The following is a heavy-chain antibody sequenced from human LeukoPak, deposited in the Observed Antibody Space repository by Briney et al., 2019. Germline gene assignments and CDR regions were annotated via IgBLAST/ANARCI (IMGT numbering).Heavy chain of an antibody. CDR2: ISSSGSTI. J-gene: IGHJ3*02. D-gene: IGHD2-2*01. V-gene: IGHV3-11*01. CDR1: GFTFSDYY. Sequence: GGSLRLSWAASGFTFSDYYMSWIRQAPGKGLEWISYISSSGSTIYYADSVKGRFTISRDNSKNTLYLQMNSLRAEDTAVYYCYGYQLPPPGGAFDIWGQGTMVTVSS. CDR3: YGYQLPPPGGAFDI.